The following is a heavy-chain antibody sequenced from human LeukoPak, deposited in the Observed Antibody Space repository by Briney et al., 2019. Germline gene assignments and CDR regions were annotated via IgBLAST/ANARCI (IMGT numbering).Heavy chain of an antibody. V-gene: IGHV3-23*01. CDR3: ANRYCSGGSCSSY. Sequence: GGSLRLSCAASGFTFSNYAMSWVRQAPGKGLGWVSGISVSGGTTYYADSVEGRFTVSRDNSKNTLYLQMNSLKAEDTAVYYCANRYCSGGSCSSYWGQGTLVIVSS. D-gene: IGHD2-15*01. J-gene: IGHJ4*02. CDR1: GFTFSNYA. CDR2: ISVSGGTT.